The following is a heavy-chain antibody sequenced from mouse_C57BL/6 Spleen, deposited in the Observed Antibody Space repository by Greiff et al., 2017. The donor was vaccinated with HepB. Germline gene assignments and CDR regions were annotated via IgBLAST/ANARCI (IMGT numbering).Heavy chain of an antibody. CDR3: ARSGSSRMDY. CDR1: GYAFRSSW. Sequence: QVQLQQSGPELVKPGASVKISCKASGYAFRSSWMNWVKQRPGKGLEWIGRIYPGDGDTTYNGKFKDKATLTADKSSSTAYMQLRSLTSEDSAVYVCARSGSSRMDYWGQGPSVTVSS. D-gene: IGHD1-1*01. J-gene: IGHJ4*01. CDR2: IYPGDGDT. V-gene: IGHV1-82*01.